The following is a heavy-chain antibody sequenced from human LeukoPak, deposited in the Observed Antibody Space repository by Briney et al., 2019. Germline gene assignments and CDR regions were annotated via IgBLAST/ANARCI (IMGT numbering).Heavy chain of an antibody. CDR2: ISGSGGST. J-gene: IGHJ4*02. CDR1: GFTFSSYA. CDR3: ARDSRPEGLDH. Sequence: PGGSLRLSCAASGFTFSSYAMSWVRQAPGKGLEWVSAISGSGGSTYYADSVKGRFTVSRDNAQNSLYLQMSSLRAEDTAVFYCARDSRPEGLDHWGQGTLVSVSS. D-gene: IGHD5/OR15-5a*01. V-gene: IGHV3-23*01.